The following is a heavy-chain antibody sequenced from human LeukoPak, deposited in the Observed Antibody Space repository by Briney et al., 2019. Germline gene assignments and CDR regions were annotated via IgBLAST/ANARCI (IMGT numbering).Heavy chain of an antibody. Sequence: GGSLRLSCAASGFTFSSYWTHWVRQAPGRGLMWVSRINREGPTTQYADAVKGRFTISRDNAKNTLYLQMNSLRVEDTAVYYCARGGTYYYYYYMDVWGKGTTVTVSS. CDR1: GFTFSSYW. J-gene: IGHJ6*03. CDR2: INREGPTT. CDR3: ARGGTYYYYYYMDV. V-gene: IGHV3-74*03.